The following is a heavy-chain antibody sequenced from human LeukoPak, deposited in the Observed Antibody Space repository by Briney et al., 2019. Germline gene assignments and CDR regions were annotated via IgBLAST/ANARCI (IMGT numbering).Heavy chain of an antibody. CDR3: VRDGAVAGTADY. D-gene: IGHD6-19*01. V-gene: IGHV3-33*01. CDR1: GFTVSSYG. Sequence: GGTLRLSWAAAGFTVSSYGVHWVRQAPGKGLEWVAVIWYDGSNKYYADCVKGRFTISRDNSKNTLYLQMNSLRAEDTAVYYCVRDGAVAGTADYWGQGTLVTVSS. CDR2: IWYDGSNK. J-gene: IGHJ4*02.